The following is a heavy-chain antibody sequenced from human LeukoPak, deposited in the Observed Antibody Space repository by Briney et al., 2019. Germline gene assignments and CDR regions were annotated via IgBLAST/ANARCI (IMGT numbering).Heavy chain of an antibody. V-gene: IGHV3-30-3*01. CDR1: GFTFSSYA. J-gene: IGHJ6*02. CDR3: ARDRQPYYHYYGMDV. CDR2: MSFDGSKS. D-gene: IGHD3-10*01. Sequence: PGGSLRLSCAASGFTFSSYAMHWVRQAPGKGLEWVAVMSFDGSKSYYADSMKGRCTISRDNSKNTLYLQMNSLRAEDTAAYYCARDRQPYYHYYGMDVWGQGTTDTVSS.